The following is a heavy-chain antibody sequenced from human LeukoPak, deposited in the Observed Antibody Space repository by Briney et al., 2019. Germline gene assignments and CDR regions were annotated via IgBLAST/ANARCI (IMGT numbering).Heavy chain of an antibody. CDR1: GFTFSSYA. J-gene: IGHJ4*02. D-gene: IGHD3-22*01. V-gene: IGHV3-23*01. Sequence: GGSLRLSCAASGFTFSSYAMSWVRQAPGKGPEWVSAISGSGGSTYYADSVKGRFTISRDNAKNSLYLQMNSLRAEDTAVYYCARVDLYYDSSGYSQAANDYWGQGTLVTVSS. CDR3: ARVDLYYDSSGYSQAANDY. CDR2: ISGSGGST.